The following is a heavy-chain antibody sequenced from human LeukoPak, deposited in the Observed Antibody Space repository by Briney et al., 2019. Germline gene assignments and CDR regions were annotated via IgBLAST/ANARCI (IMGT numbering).Heavy chain of an antibody. CDR1: GFTFITYS. CDR2: ISSRSSYI. CDR3: AELGITMIGGV. J-gene: IGHJ6*04. Sequence: GGSLRLSCAASGFTFITYSMIWVRQAPGKGLEWVSSISSRSSYIYYADSVKGRFTISRDNAKNSLSLQMNSLRAEDTAVYYCAELGITMIGGVWGKGTTVTISS. D-gene: IGHD3-10*02. V-gene: IGHV3-21*01.